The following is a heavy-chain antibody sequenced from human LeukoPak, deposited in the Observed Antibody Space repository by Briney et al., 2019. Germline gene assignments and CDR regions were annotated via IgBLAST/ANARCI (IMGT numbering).Heavy chain of an antibody. CDR1: GFTFSSYS. Sequence: GGFPRLSCAASGFTFSSYSMNWVRQAPGKGLERISSISSSSSYIYYADSVKSRFTISRDNAKNSLYLQMNSLRAEDTAVHYCARGCSSTSCYHGIGWFDPWGQGTLVTVSS. CDR3: ARGCSSTSCYHGIGWFDP. D-gene: IGHD2-2*01. V-gene: IGHV3-21*01. CDR2: ISSSSSYI. J-gene: IGHJ5*02.